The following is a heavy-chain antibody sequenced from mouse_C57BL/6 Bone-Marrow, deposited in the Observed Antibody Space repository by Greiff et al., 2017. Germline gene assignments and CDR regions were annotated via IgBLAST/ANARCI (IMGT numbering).Heavy chain of an antibody. CDR3: ARSGITDY. J-gene: IGHJ2*01. CDR2: IHPNSGST. CDR1: GYTFTRYD. Sequence: QVQLQQSGPELLKPGASVQLSCKASGYTFTRYDINWVKQRPGQGLEWIGMIHPNSGSTNYNEKFKSKATLTVDKSSSTAYMQLSSLTSEDSAVYYCARSGITDYWGQGTTRTVST. D-gene: IGHD1-1*01. V-gene: IGHV1-64*01.